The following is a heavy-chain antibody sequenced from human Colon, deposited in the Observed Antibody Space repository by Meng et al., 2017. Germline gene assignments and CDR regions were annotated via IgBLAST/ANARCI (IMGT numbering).Heavy chain of an antibody. CDR1: GFTFSDSA. CDR2: TSHDETDK. Sequence: GESLKISCAASGFTFSDSAMHWVRQSPGKGLEWVALTSHDETDKFYADSVKGRFTISRDNSNNTLYLQMNSLRPEDTAVYFCARGLNIHRFYADWGRGNRVNGAS. D-gene: IGHD2/OR15-2a*01. CDR3: ARGLNIHRFYAD. J-gene: IGHJ4*02. V-gene: IGHV3-30*01.